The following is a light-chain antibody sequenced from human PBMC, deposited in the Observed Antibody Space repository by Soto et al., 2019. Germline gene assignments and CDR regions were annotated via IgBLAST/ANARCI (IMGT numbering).Light chain of an antibody. CDR3: QQYGSLIT. CDR1: QSVSNSY. Sequence: EIVLTQSPATLYLSTGERATLSCRASQSVSNSYLAWYQQKPGQAPRLLIYDVSNRATGIPARFSGSGSGTDFTLTISRLEPEDFAVYYCQQYGSLITCGGGTRWIS. V-gene: IGKV3-20*01. CDR2: DVS. J-gene: IGKJ4*01.